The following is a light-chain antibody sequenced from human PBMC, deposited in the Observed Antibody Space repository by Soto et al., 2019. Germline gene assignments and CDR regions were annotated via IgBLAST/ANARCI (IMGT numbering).Light chain of an antibody. Sequence: SYELTQPPSVSVAPGQTARITCGGSNIGSKSLHWYQQKPGQAPVLVVYDDSDRPSGIPERFSGSNSGNTATLTISRVEAGDEADYYCQVWDSSSDHYVFGTGTKVTVL. CDR1: NIGSKS. J-gene: IGLJ1*01. CDR2: DDS. V-gene: IGLV3-21*02. CDR3: QVWDSSSDHYV.